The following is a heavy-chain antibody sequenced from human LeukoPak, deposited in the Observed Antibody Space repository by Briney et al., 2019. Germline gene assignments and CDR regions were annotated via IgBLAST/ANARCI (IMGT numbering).Heavy chain of an antibody. Sequence: SETLSLTCTVSGGSISSYYWSWIRQPPGKGLEWIGYIYYSGSTNYNPSLKSRVTISVDTSKNQFSLKLSSVTAADTAVYYCARLSVGATDYFDYWGQGTLVTVSS. CDR3: ARLSVGATDYFDY. J-gene: IGHJ4*02. D-gene: IGHD1-26*01. CDR2: IYYSGST. V-gene: IGHV4-59*08. CDR1: GGSISSYY.